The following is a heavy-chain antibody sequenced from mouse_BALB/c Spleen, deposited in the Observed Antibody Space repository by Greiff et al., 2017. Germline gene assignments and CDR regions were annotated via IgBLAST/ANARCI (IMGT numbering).Heavy chain of an antibody. CDR3: ARVGGYDGGFAY. J-gene: IGHJ3*01. V-gene: IGHV5-6-5*01. Sequence: VQLKESGGGLVKPGGSLKLSCAASGFTFSSYAMSWVRQTPEKRLEWVASISSGGSTYYPDSVKGRFTISRDNARNILYLQMSSLRSEDTAMYYCARVGGYDGGFAYWGQGTLVTVSA. CDR1: GFTFSSYA. D-gene: IGHD2-2*01. CDR2: ISSGGST.